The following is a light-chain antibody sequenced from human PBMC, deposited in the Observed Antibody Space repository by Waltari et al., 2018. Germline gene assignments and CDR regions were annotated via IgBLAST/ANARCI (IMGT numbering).Light chain of an antibody. CDR2: GVP. CDR3: QQYNDWPPVT. Sequence: TVMTQSPVALSVSPGERVTLSCRASQSVSSNLAWYQQKPGQAPRLLIYGVPTRATGIPARFSGSGSGTEFTLTISSLQSEDFAVYYCQQYNDWPPVTFGGGTKVEIK. CDR1: QSVSSN. J-gene: IGKJ4*01. V-gene: IGKV3-15*01.